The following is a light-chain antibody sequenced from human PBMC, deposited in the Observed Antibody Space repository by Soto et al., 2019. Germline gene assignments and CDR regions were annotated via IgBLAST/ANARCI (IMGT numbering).Light chain of an antibody. CDR3: RDYNILNAFT. CDR1: QSISSK. CDR2: GAS. V-gene: IGKV3-15*01. Sequence: ASQSISSKLAWYQQKPGQAPRLLIYGASTRATGIPVRFSGSGSGTEFTLASTRVQSAVSAVHLSRDYNILNAFTFCGGTKVDIK. J-gene: IGKJ4*01.